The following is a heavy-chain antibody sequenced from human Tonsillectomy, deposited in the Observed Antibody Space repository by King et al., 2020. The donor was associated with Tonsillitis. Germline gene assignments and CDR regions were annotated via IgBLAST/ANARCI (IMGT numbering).Heavy chain of an antibody. CDR2: INPNSGGT. V-gene: IGHV1-2*02. CDR3: ASTYTYAFWSVQPRQNWYIDL. J-gene: IGHJ2*01. CDR1: GYTFTGYY. D-gene: IGHD3-3*01. Sequence: QLVQSGAEVKKPGASVKVSCKASGYTFTGYYMHWVRQAPGQGLEWMGWINPNSGGTNYAQKFQGRVTMTRDTSISTAYMELSRLRSDDTAVYYCASTYTYAFWSVQPRQNWYIDLCGRGSLVTVSS.